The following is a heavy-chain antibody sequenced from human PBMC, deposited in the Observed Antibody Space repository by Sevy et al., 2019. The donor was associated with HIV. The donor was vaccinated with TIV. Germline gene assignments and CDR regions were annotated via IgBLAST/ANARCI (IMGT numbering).Heavy chain of an antibody. J-gene: IGHJ5*02. CDR1: GDSITRYF. CDR2: MYHSGST. CDR3: ARDYRRDFWSGYSNYFDP. D-gene: IGHD3-3*01. V-gene: IGHV4-59*01. Sequence: SETLSLTCTVSGDSITRYFWRWIRQPPGKGLEWIGYMYHSGSTNYNPSLKRRVSLSIDTSKNEFSLTLSSVTAADTAVYYCARDYRRDFWSGYSNYFDPWGPGILVTVSS.